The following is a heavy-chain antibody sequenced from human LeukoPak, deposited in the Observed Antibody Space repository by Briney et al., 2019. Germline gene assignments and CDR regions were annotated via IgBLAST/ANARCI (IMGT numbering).Heavy chain of an antibody. J-gene: IGHJ5*02. V-gene: IGHV3-23*01. CDR1: GFTFSSYA. CDR3: AVGFLEWQHWFDP. D-gene: IGHD3-3*01. CDR2: ISGSGGST. Sequence: GGSLRLSCAASGFTFSSYAMSWVRQAPGKGLEGVSAISGSGGSTYYADSVKGRFTISRDNSKNTLYLQMNSLRAEDTAVYYCAVGFLEWQHWFDPWGQGTLVTVSS.